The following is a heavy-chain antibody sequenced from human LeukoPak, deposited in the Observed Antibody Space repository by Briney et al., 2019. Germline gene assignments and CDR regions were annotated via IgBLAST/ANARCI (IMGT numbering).Heavy chain of an antibody. CDR3: ARALYYYESSGYYYQVYFDY. D-gene: IGHD3-22*01. CDR1: GGSIRSGVYS. Sequence: SGTLSLTCAVSGGSIRSGVYSRSWIRQPPGKGLEWLGYIYLSGSTYYSPSLKSRVTISLDRSKNQLSLKLNSVTAADTAVYYCARALYYYESSGYYYQVYFDYWGQGTLVTVSS. V-gene: IGHV4-30-2*01. CDR2: IYLSGST. J-gene: IGHJ4*02.